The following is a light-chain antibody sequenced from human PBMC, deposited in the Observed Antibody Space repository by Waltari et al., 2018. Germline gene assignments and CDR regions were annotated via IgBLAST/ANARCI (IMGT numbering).Light chain of an antibody. CDR3: QQYNSYSLT. J-gene: IGKJ4*01. CDR1: QSISSW. Sequence: TCRASQSISSWLAWYQQKPGKAPKLLIYKASSVESGVPSRFSGSGSGTEFTLTISSLQPDDFATYYCQQYNSYSLTFGGGTKVEIK. V-gene: IGKV1-5*03. CDR2: KAS.